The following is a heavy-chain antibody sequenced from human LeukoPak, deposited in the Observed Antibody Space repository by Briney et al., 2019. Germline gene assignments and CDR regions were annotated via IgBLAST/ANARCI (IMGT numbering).Heavy chain of an antibody. CDR3: ARAGYGYYYYYYMDV. J-gene: IGHJ6*03. CDR1: GFTFSSYG. Sequence: GGSLRLSCAASGFTFSSYGMHWVRQAPGKGLEWVSSISSSSSYIYYADSVKGRFTISRDNAKNSLYLQMNSLRAEDTAVYYCARAGYGYYYYYYMDVWGKGTTVTVSS. CDR2: ISSSSSYI. D-gene: IGHD5-12*01. V-gene: IGHV3-21*01.